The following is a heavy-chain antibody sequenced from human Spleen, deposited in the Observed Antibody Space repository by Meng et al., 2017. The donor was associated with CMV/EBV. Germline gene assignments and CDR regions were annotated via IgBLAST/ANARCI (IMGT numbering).Heavy chain of an antibody. CDR1: GFTFSSYE. CDR2: ISSSSTI. CDR3: ARSSVEGSGSYYNDYYYGMDV. V-gene: IGHV3-48*03. D-gene: IGHD3-10*01. J-gene: IGHJ6*02. Sequence: GESLKISCAASGFTFSSYEMNWVRQAPGKGLEWVSYISSSSTIYYADSVKGRFTISRDNAKNSLYLQMNSLRAEDTAVYYCARSSVEGSGSYYNDYYYGMDVWGQGTTVTVSS.